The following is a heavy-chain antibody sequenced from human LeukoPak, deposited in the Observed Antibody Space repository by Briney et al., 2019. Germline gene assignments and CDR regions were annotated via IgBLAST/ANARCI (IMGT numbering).Heavy chain of an antibody. CDR1: GFTFSSYA. V-gene: IGHV3-23*01. CDR3: AKDRGTGWYTSFDY. CDR2: ISGSGGST. J-gene: IGHJ4*02. Sequence: HAGGSLRLSCAASGFTFSSYAMSWVRQAPGKGLEWVSTISGSGGSTYYADSVKGQFTISRDNSKNTLYLQMNCLRAEDTAVYYCAKDRGTGWYTSFDYWGQGTLVTVSS. D-gene: IGHD6-19*01.